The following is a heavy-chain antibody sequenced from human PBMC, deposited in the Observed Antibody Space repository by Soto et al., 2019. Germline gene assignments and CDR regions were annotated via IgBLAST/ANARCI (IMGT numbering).Heavy chain of an antibody. CDR3: ARAVRYYGSGSSRKFDY. V-gene: IGHV4-34*01. D-gene: IGHD3-10*01. J-gene: IGHJ4*02. Sequence: PSETLSVTCAVYGGSFSGYDWSWIRQPPGKGLEWIGEINHSGSTNYNPSLKSRVTISVDTSKNQFSLKLSSVTAADTAVYYCARAVRYYGSGSSRKFDYWGQGTLVTVSS. CDR2: INHSGST. CDR1: GGSFSGYD.